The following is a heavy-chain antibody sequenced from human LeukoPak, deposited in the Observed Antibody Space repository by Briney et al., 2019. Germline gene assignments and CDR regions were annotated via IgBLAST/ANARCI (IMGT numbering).Heavy chain of an antibody. CDR3: ARPRYYYDSSGYYSDAFDI. V-gene: IGHV5-51*01. Sequence: GGSLQISCKTSGYSFTTYWIGWVRQMPGKGLEWMGVIYPGDSDTRYSPSFQGQVTISADKSINTAYLQWSSLKASDTAMYYCARPRYYYDSSGYYSDAFDIWGQGTMVTVSS. CDR1: GYSFTTYW. J-gene: IGHJ3*02. D-gene: IGHD3-22*01. CDR2: IYPGDSDT.